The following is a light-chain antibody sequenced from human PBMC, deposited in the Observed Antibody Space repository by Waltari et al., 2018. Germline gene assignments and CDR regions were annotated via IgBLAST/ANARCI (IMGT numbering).Light chain of an antibody. J-gene: IGKJ2*01. V-gene: IGKV3-20*01. CDR1: QSVSSND. Sequence: EIVLTQSPGTLSLSPGERATLSCRASQSVSSNDLAWYQQRPVQAPRLLLHGSSSRATGIPDRFSGSGSGTDFTLTISRLEPEDFAVYYCQQYGRSWNTFGQGTKLEIK. CDR3: QQYGRSWNT. CDR2: GSS.